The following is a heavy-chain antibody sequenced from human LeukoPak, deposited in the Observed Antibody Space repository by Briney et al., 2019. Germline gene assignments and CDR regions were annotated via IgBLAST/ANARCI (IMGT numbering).Heavy chain of an antibody. D-gene: IGHD4-11*01. Sequence: GGSLRLSCAASGFTFNSYGMHWVRQAPGKGLEWGAVMWYDGSNKYYADSVKGRFTISRDDSKNTLYLQMNSLRAEDTAMYYCARGLPPVMKYYFDYWGQGTLVTVSS. CDR1: GFTFNSYG. J-gene: IGHJ4*02. CDR3: ARGLPPVMKYYFDY. V-gene: IGHV3-33*01. CDR2: MWYDGSNK.